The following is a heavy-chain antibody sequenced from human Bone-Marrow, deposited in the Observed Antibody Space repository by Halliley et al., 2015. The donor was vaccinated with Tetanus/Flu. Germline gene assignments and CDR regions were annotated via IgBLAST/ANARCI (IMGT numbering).Heavy chain of an antibody. CDR1: GFSLSASGMC. V-gene: IGHV2-70*01. CDR2: IDRDGNT. D-gene: IGHD3-10*01. J-gene: IGHJ6*02. Sequence: LVKPTQTLTLTCTFSGFSLSASGMCVTWIRQAPGKALEWLALIDRDGNTYYSRSLKTRLTISKDTSKKQVVLRMTNMAPVDTATYYCARIDYFFSGSFYYGLKNYGLDVWGQGTTVTVS. CDR3: ARIDYFFSGSFYYGLKNYGLDV.